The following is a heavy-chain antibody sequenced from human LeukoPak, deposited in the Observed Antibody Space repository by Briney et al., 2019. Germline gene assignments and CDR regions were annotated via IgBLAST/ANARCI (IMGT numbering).Heavy chain of an antibody. Sequence: ASVKVSCKASGYTFTGYYLHWVRQAPGQGLEWMGWINPNSGGTNYAQKFQGRVTMTRDTSISTANMELSRLRSDDTAVYYCARVTEMATIFRGDVRIFDYWGQGTLVTVSS. J-gene: IGHJ4*02. CDR3: ARVTEMATIFRGDVRIFDY. CDR1: GYTFTGYY. CDR2: INPNSGGT. D-gene: IGHD5-24*01. V-gene: IGHV1-2*02.